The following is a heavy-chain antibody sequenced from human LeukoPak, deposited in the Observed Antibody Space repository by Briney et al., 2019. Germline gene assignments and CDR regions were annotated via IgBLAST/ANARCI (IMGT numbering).Heavy chain of an antibody. J-gene: IGHJ4*02. CDR1: GFTFSSYAM. CDR3: ARDFGAGDLGY. CDR2: IYHSGST. V-gene: IGHV4-4*02. D-gene: IGHD3-16*01. Sequence: GSLRLSCAASGFTFSSYAMSWVRQPPGKGLEWIGEIYHSGSTNYNPSLKSRVTISVDKSKNQFSLKLSSVTAADTAVYYCARDFGAGDLGYWGQGTLVTVSS.